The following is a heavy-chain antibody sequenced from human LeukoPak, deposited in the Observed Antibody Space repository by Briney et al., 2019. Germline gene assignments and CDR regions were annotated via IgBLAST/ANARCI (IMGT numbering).Heavy chain of an antibody. V-gene: IGHV3-21*01. D-gene: IGHD3-10*01. CDR2: ISSSSSYI. J-gene: IGHJ4*02. CDR3: ARDGTEYYYGSGSYYNVPFDY. Sequence: GGSLRLSCAASGFTFSSYSMNWVRQAPGKGLEWVSSISSSSSYIYYADSVKGRFTIPRDNAKNSLYLQMNSLRAEDTAVYYCARDGTEYYYGSGSYYNVPFDYWGQGTLVTVSS. CDR1: GFTFSSYS.